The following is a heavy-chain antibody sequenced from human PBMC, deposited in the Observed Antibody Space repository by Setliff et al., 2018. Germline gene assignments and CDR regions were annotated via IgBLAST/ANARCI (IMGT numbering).Heavy chain of an antibody. CDR3: ARDPGVHSGTWCLDS. CDR2: MYYSGST. CDR1: GGSISSGSYY. V-gene: IGHV4-39*07. J-gene: IGHJ4*02. D-gene: IGHD2-8*01. Sequence: SETLSLTCSVSGGSISSGSYYWGWIRQSPGKGLEWIGSMYYSGSTYYNPSLKGRVTLSVDTTKNQFSLILRSVTAADTAVYYCARDPGVHSGTWCLDSWGQGTQVTVSS.